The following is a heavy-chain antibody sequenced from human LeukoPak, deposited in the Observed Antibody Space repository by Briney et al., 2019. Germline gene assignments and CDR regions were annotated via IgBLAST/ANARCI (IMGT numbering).Heavy chain of an antibody. CDR2: INPNSGGT. J-gene: IGHJ1*01. CDR3: ARDLWLAGAEYFQH. V-gene: IGHV1-2*02. Sequence: VASVKVSCKASGYTFTGYYMHWVRQAPGQGLEWMGWINPNSGGTNYAQKFQGRVTMTRDTSISTAYMELSRLRSDDTAVYYCARDLWLAGAEYFQHWGQGTLVTVSS. CDR1: GYTFTGYY. D-gene: IGHD6-19*01.